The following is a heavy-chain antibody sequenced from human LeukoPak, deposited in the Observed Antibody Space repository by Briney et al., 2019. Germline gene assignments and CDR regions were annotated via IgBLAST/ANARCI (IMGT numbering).Heavy chain of an antibody. V-gene: IGHV3-23*01. CDR2: ISGSGAYI. CDR3: AKTRRRYNILTAYYAVDY. Sequence: GGSLRLSCAASGFTFTTYTMNWVRQAPGKGLEWVSSISGSGAYIYYADSVKGRFTISRDNSKNTLYLQMNSLRAEDTALYYCAKTRRRYNILTAYYAVDYWGQGTLVTVSS. D-gene: IGHD3-9*01. J-gene: IGHJ4*02. CDR1: GFTFTTYT.